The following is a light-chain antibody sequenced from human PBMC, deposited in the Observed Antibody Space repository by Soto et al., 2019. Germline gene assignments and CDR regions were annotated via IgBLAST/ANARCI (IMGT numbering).Light chain of an antibody. CDR2: TAS. CDR1: QGISSY. CDR3: QQTYTSIT. Sequence: DIQMTQTPSSLSASVGDRVTITFRASQGISSYLNWYQQQPGKAPKLLIYTASNLQSGVPSRFSGSGSVTDFTLTISSLQPEDFATYYCQQTYTSITFGQGTRLENK. V-gene: IGKV1-39*01. J-gene: IGKJ5*01.